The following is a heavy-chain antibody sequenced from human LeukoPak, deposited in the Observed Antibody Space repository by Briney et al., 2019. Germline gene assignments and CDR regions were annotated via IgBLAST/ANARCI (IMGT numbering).Heavy chain of an antibody. J-gene: IGHJ4*02. V-gene: IGHV4-34*01. CDR2: INHSGST. D-gene: IGHD3-3*01. CDR3: ARLRGLAIFGA. CDR1: GGSFSGYY. Sequence: PSETLSLTCAVYGGSFSGYYWSWIRQPPGKGLEWIGEINHSGSTNYNPSLKSRVTISVDTSKNQFSLKLSSVTAADTAVYHCARLRGLAIFGAWGQGTLVTVSS.